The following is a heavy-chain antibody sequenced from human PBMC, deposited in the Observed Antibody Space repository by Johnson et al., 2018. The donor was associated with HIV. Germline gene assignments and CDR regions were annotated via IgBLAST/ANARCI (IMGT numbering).Heavy chain of an antibody. Sequence: QMLLVESGGGLVQPGWSLRLSCAASGFTFSSYAMHWVRQAPGKGLEWVAVISYDGSNKYYADSVKGRFTISRDNSKNTLFLQMNSLRAEDTALYYCARDGTTGHSGDAFDIWGQGTMVTVSS. CDR1: GFTFSSYA. D-gene: IGHD4-17*01. V-gene: IGHV3-30-3*01. CDR3: ARDGTTGHSGDAFDI. J-gene: IGHJ3*02. CDR2: ISYDGSNK.